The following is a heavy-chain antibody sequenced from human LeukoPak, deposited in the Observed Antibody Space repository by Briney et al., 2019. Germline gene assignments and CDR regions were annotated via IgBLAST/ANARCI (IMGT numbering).Heavy chain of an antibody. CDR2: IYYTGIT. Sequence: KPSETLSLTCAVSAYSISSGYYWGWIRQPPGKGLEWIGSIYYTGITYYNPSLKSRVTISVDTSKNQISLKLSSVTTADTAVYYCARPRAGPTKGFDYWGRGTLVTVSS. CDR1: AYSISSGYY. J-gene: IGHJ4*02. CDR3: ARPRAGPTKGFDY. V-gene: IGHV4-38-2*01. D-gene: IGHD2-8*01.